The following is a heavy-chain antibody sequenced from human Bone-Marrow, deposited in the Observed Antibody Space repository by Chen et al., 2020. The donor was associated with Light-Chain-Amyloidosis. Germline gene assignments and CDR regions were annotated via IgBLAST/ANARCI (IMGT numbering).Heavy chain of an antibody. D-gene: IGHD3-10*01. CDR3: ACLYGSGRIPCADY. Sequence: EVQLVESGGGLVQPGRSLRLSCAASGFTFDDYAMHWVRQAPGKGLEWVSGISWNSGSIGYADSVKGRFTISRDNAKNSLYLQMNSLRAEDTALYYCACLYGSGRIPCADYWGQGTLVTVSS. J-gene: IGHJ4*02. CDR2: ISWNSGSI. V-gene: IGHV3-9*01. CDR1: GFTFDDYA.